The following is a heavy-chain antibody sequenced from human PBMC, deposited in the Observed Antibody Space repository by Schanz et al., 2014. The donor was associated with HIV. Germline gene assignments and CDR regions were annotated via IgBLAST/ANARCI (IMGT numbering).Heavy chain of an antibody. CDR3: AKGQRGMVRGDNDY. CDR2: ISYDGSYK. J-gene: IGHJ4*02. D-gene: IGHD3-10*01. V-gene: IGHV3-30*18. Sequence: QVQLVESGGGVVQPGRSLRLSCAASGFTFRSHGVHWVRQAPGKGLEWVAVISYDGSYKYYADSVKGRFTISRDNSKNTLYLQMNSLRAEDTAVYYCAKGQRGMVRGDNDYWGQGTLVTVSS. CDR1: GFTFRSHG.